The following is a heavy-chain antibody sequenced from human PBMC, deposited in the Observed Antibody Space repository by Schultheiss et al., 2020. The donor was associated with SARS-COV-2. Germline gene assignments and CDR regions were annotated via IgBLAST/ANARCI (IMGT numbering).Heavy chain of an antibody. V-gene: IGHV1-69*13. D-gene: IGHD4-11*01. CDR2: IIPIFGTA. CDR3: ASGPQLYSNSYYYYMDV. Sequence: SVKVSCKASGGTFSSYAISWVRQAPGQGLEWMGGIIPIFGTANYAQKFQGRVTITADESTSTAYMELSSLRSEDTAVYYCASGPQLYSNSYYYYMDVWDKETTVTVSS. J-gene: IGHJ6*03. CDR1: GGTFSSYA.